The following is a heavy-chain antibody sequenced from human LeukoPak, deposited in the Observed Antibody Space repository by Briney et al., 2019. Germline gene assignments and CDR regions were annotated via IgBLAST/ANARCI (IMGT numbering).Heavy chain of an antibody. CDR1: GFTFSSYW. Sequence: PGGSLRLSCAASGFTFSSYWVSWVRQAPGKGLEWVANIKQDGSEKYYVDSVKGRFTISRDNAKNSLYLQMNSLRAEDTAVYYCARDRYCSSTSCPPYYYYGMDVWGQGTTVTVSS. CDR2: IKQDGSEK. V-gene: IGHV3-7*01. J-gene: IGHJ6*02. CDR3: ARDRYCSSTSCPPYYYYGMDV. D-gene: IGHD2-2*01.